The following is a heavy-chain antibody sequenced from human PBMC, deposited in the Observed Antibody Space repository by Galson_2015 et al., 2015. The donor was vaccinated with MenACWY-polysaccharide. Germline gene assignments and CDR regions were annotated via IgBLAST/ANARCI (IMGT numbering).Heavy chain of an antibody. Sequence: SLRLSCAASGFTFSNYGMHWVRQAPGKGLEWVTYITYDASDQNYAGSVKGRFTISRDNSKSMLYLQMDSLRPEDTAVYYCAKRDDHNRIPFDLLDQRTLVTVSS. CDR1: GFTFSNYG. V-gene: IGHV3-30*18. J-gene: IGHJ5*02. D-gene: IGHD1-1*01. CDR3: AKRDDHNRIPFDL. CDR2: ITYDASDQ.